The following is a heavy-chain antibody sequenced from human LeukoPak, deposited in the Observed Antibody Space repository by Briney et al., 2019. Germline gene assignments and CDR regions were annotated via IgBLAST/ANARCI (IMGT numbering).Heavy chain of an antibody. V-gene: IGHV4-30-4*08. CDR3: ARGKVFGVVPNWFDP. J-gene: IGHJ5*02. CDR1: GGSISSGDYY. Sequence: SETLSLTCTVFGGSISSGDYYWSWIRQPPGKGLEWIGYIYYSGSTYYNPSLKSRVTISVDTSKSQFSLKLSSVTAADTAVYYCARGKVFGVVPNWFDPWGQGTLVTVSS. CDR2: IYYSGST. D-gene: IGHD3-3*01.